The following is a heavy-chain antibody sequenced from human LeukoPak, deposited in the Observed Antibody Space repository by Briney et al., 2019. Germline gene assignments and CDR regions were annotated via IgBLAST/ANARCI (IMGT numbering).Heavy chain of an antibody. CDR3: ARDGQDYGENYFGY. CDR2: IWYDGSNK. CDR1: GFTFSSYG. V-gene: IGHV3-33*01. J-gene: IGHJ4*02. D-gene: IGHD4-17*01. Sequence: GGSLRLSCAASGFTFSSYGMHWVRQAPGKGLGWVAVIWYDGSNKYYADSVKGRFTISRDNSKNTLYLQMNSLRAEDTAVYYCARDGQDYGENYFGYWGQGTLVTVSS.